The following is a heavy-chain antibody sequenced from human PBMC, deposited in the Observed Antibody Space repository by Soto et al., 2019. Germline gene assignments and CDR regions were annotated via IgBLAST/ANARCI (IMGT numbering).Heavy chain of an antibody. Sequence: QVQLVESGGGVVQPGGSLRLSCAASGFTFNNYGMHWVRQAPGKGLEWVAVIWFDGTYKYYADSVKGRFTISIDNSKNTLYLQMNSLGAEDTAVYYCSREPVPLEDVWGQGTTVTVSS. CDR2: IWFDGTYK. V-gene: IGHV3-33*01. CDR1: GFTFNNYG. J-gene: IGHJ6*02. CDR3: SREPVPLEDV. D-gene: IGHD2-2*01.